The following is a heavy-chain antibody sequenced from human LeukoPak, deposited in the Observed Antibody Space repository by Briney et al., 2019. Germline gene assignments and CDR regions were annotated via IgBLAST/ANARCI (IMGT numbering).Heavy chain of an antibody. J-gene: IGHJ4*02. CDR3: AKGGKLYSSGWYYFDY. Sequence: PGGSLRLSCAASGFTFDDYAMHWVRQAPGKGLEWVSGISWNSGGIGYADSVKGRFTISRDNAKNSLYLQMNSLRAEDTALYYCAKGGKLYSSGWYYFDYWGQGTLVTVS. V-gene: IGHV3-9*01. D-gene: IGHD6-19*01. CDR1: GFTFDDYA. CDR2: ISWNSGGI.